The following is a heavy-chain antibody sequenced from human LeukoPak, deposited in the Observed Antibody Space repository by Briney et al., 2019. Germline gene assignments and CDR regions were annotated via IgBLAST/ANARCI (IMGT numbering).Heavy chain of an antibody. J-gene: IGHJ4*02. D-gene: IGHD3-10*01. CDR3: AKRDHGSGSLDY. V-gene: IGHV3-9*01. CDR2: ISWNSGSI. CDR1: GFTFDDYA. Sequence: GGSLRLTCAASGFTFDDYAMHWVLQAPGKGLEWVSGISWNSGSIGYADSVKGRITISRDNAKNSLYLQMNSLRAEDTAIYYCAKRDHGSGSLDYWGQGTLVTVSS.